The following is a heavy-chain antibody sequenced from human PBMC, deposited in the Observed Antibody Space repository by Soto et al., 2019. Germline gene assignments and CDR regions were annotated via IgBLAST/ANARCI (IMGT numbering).Heavy chain of an antibody. Sequence: EVQLVESGGDLVQPGRSLRLSCAASGFSFDDYPMHWVRQAPGKGLEWVSGISWNSENIGYADSVKGRFTISRVNAKKALYLQMRGLRAEDTALYFCVKYCRTAIFGLVYDGVNVWGRGTMVTVSS. CDR2: ISWNSENI. CDR1: GFSFDDYP. J-gene: IGHJ3*01. V-gene: IGHV3-9*01. D-gene: IGHD3-3*01. CDR3: VKYCRTAIFGLVYDGVNV.